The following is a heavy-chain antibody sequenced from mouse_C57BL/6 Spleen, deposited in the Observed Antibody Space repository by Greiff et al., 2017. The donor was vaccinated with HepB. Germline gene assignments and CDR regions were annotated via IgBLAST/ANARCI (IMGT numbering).Heavy chain of an antibody. CDR3: ARVRDYYGSSYGYFDV. CDR1: GYSITSGYY. V-gene: IGHV3-6*01. J-gene: IGHJ1*03. Sequence: ESGPGLVKPSQSLSLTCSVTGYSITSGYYWNWIRQFPGNKLEWMGYISYDGSNNYNPSLKNRISITRDTSKNQFFLKLNSVTTEDTATYYCARVRDYYGSSYGYFDVWGTGTTVTVSS. CDR2: ISYDGSN. D-gene: IGHD1-1*01.